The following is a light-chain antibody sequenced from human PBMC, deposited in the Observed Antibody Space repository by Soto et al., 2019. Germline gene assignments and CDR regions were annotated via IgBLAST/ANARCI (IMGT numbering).Light chain of an antibody. J-gene: IGKJ5*01. V-gene: IGKV3-11*01. CDR2: DAS. Sequence: DIVLTQSPATLSFSPGERATLSCWASQSVSTYLAWYQQKPGQAPRLLIYDASSRATGIPARFSGSGSGTDFTLTISSVGPEDFAVYYCQQRSNWITFGQGTRLEIK. CDR3: QQRSNWIT. CDR1: QSVSTY.